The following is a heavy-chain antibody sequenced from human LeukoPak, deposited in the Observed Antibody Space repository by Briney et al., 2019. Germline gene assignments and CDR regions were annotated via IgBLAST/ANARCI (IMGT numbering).Heavy chain of an antibody. V-gene: IGHV3-48*03. D-gene: IGHD5-18*01. J-gene: IGHJ4*01. CDR3: AQIYTYGSSQFDY. CDR2: ISSSGSTI. Sequence: GSLRLSCAASGFTFSNYEMNWVRQAPGKGLEWVSYISSSGSTIYYADSVKGRFTISRDNAKNSLYLQMNSLRAEDTAVYYCAQIYTYGSSQFDYWGHGTLVTVSS. CDR1: GFTFSNYE.